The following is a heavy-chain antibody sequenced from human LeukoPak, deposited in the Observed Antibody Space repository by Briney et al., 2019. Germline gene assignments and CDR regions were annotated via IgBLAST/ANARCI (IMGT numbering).Heavy chain of an antibody. CDR2: MKEDGSQK. J-gene: IGHJ4*02. Sequence: GGSLRLSCAASGFTYSDYWMNWVRQAPGKGLEWVAKMKEDGSQKYGVDCVKGRITISRDNAKISLYLQMNSRKLEDTAVYYCARGHNYGSRSDYFDYWGQGTLVTVSS. CDR3: ARGHNYGSRSDYFDY. D-gene: IGHD3-10*01. V-gene: IGHV3-7*03. CDR1: GFTYSDYW.